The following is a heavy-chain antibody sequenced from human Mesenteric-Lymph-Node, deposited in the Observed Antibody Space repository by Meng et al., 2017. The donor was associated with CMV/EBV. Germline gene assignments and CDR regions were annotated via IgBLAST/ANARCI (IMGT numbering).Heavy chain of an antibody. CDR2: IYYSGST. Sequence: SLTCTVSGGSISSSSYYWGWIRQPPGKGLEWIGSIYYSGSTYYNPSLKSRVTISVDTSKNQFSLKLSSVTAADTAVYYCACQKQLPDYWGQGTLVTVSS. D-gene: IGHD6-13*01. J-gene: IGHJ4*02. CDR3: ACQKQLPDY. CDR1: GGSISSSSYY. V-gene: IGHV4-39*01.